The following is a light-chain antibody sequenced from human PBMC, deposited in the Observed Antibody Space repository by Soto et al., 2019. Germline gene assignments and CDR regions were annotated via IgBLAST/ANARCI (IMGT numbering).Light chain of an antibody. V-gene: IGKV3-11*01. CDR3: QQRSNLPVT. CDR2: DAS. J-gene: IGKJ5*01. CDR1: QSVSSY. Sequence: DIVLTQSPATLSLSPGERATLSCRASQSVSSYLAWYQQKPGQAPRLLIYDASNRVPGIPARFRVSGSGTDFTLTISRLVPEGFGSYYFQQRSNLPVTFGQGTRLEIK.